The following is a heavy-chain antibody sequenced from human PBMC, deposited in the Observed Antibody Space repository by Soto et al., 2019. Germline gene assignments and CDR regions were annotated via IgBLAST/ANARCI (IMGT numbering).Heavy chain of an antibody. CDR1: GGSISSGNYY. J-gene: IGHJ4*02. CDR3: ATMGTPATGLYFFDY. CDR2: ISYSGST. Sequence: QVQLQESGPGLVKPSQTLSLTCTVSGGSISSGNYYWSWIRQPPGKGLEWIGFISYSGSTYYSTSLKSRVTRSVDTSKSQFPLNLSFVTAADTSVYYCATMGTPATGLYFFDYWGQGSLVTVSS. V-gene: IGHV4-30-4*01. D-gene: IGHD2-15*01.